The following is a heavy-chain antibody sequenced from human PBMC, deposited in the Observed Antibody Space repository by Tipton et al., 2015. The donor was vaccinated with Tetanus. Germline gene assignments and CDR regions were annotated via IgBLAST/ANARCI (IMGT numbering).Heavy chain of an antibody. CDR2: IYYSGSA. CDR1: GGSISSYY. D-gene: IGHD6-19*01. CDR3: ARLSSSSNDAHAFDI. J-gene: IGHJ3*02. Sequence: GLVKPSETLSLTCTVSGGSISSYYWSWIRQAPGKGLEWIGSIYYSGSAYYNPSLRSRVTMSVDTSKMQFSLKLASVTAADTAVYYCARLSSSSNDAHAFDIWGQGTMVTVSS. V-gene: IGHV4-39*01.